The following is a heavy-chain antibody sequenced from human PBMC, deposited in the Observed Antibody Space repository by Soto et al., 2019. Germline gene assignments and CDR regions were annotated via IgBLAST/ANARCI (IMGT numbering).Heavy chain of an antibody. D-gene: IGHD2-2*01. Sequence: VESLRISCKASGYSFSNYWIAWVRQMPGKGLEWMGIIYPGDSDIKYSPSFQGLVTISADKSINTAYLQWSGLEASDTAMYYCARHFSSVKDQNYIMDVWGQGTTVTVYS. J-gene: IGHJ6*02. CDR3: ARHFSSVKDQNYIMDV. CDR2: IYPGDSDI. V-gene: IGHV5-51*01. CDR1: GYSFSNYW.